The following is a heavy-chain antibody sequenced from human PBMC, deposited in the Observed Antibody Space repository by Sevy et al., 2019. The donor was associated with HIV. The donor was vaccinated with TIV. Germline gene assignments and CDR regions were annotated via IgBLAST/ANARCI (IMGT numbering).Heavy chain of an antibody. CDR3: ARDLEFYDYGDYGPAFMPDY. D-gene: IGHD4-17*01. Sequence: GWSLRLSCAASGFTFSTYGMHWVRQAPGKGLEWVAVIWFDGSNTYYADSVKGRFTISREIAKNTLHLQMNSLRAEDTAVYYCARDLEFYDYGDYGPAFMPDYWGQGTLVTVSS. CDR2: IWFDGSNT. CDR1: GFTFSTYG. J-gene: IGHJ4*02. V-gene: IGHV3-33*01.